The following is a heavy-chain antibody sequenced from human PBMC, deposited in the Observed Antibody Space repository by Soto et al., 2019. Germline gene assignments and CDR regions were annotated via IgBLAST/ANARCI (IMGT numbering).Heavy chain of an antibody. J-gene: IGHJ3*02. D-gene: IGHD3-9*01. CDR3: ARSGGRDAPDVLRYFDWLRHAFDI. CDR1: GFTFSSYG. Sequence: GGSLRLSCAASGFTFSSYGMHWVRQAPGKGLEWVAVIWYDGSNKYYADSVKGRFTISRDKSKNTLYLQMNSLRAEDTAVYYCARSGGRDAPDVLRYFDWLRHAFDIWGQGTMVTVSS. V-gene: IGHV3-33*01. CDR2: IWYDGSNK.